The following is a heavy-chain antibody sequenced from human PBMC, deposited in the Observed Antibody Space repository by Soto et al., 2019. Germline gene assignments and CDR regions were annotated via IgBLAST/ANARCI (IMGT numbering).Heavy chain of an antibody. V-gene: IGHV4-31*03. J-gene: IGHJ5*02. D-gene: IGHD3-10*01. CDR3: ARGPSGSYVWFDL. Sequence: SETLSLTCTVSGGSISSGGYYWSWIRQHPGKGLEWIGYIYYSGSTYYNPSLKSRVTISVDTSKNQFSLKLSSVTAADTAVYYCARGPSGSYVWFDLWGQGTLVTV. CDR2: IYYSGST. CDR1: GGSISSGGYY.